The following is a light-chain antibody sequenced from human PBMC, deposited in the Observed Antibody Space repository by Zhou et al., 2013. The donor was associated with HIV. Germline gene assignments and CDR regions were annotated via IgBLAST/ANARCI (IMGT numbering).Light chain of an antibody. V-gene: IGKV3-20*01. J-gene: IGKJ5*01. CDR2: GAS. CDR3: QQRARWPIT. CDR1: QSVSRNY. Sequence: EIVLTQFPGTLSLSPGESATLSCRASQSVSRNYVAWYQQKRGQAPRLLIFGASTRATGIPDRFSGSGSGTDFALTISRLEPEDFGVFYCQQRARWPITFGQGTRLDIK.